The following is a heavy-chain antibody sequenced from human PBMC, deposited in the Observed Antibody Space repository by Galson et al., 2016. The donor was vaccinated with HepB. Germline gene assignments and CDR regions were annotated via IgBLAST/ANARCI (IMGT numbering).Heavy chain of an antibody. CDR1: GYSFATYG. V-gene: IGHV1-18*01. J-gene: IGHJ4*02. CDR2: TSAYSDHS. CDR3: VRGVIDPPHYFDY. Sequence: SCKASGYSFATYGISWVRQAPGQGLEWMGWTSAYSDHSNYAQKFQGRVTITTDTFTTTVNMDPVDTATYYCAHRPRVRGVIDPPHYFDYWGQGTLVTVSS. D-gene: IGHD3-10*01.